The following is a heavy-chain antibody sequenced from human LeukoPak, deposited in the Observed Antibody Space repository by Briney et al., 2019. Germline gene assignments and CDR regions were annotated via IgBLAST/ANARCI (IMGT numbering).Heavy chain of an antibody. CDR2: ISSSSSYI. J-gene: IGHJ6*02. Sequence: GGSLRLSCAAPGFTFSSYSMNWVRQAPGKGLEWVSSISSSSSYIDYADSVEGRFTISRDNAKNSLYLQVNSLRAEDTAVYYCARDCSSTSCYYYYGMDVWGQGTTVTVSS. CDR3: ARDCSSTSCYYYYGMDV. CDR1: GFTFSSYS. V-gene: IGHV3-21*01. D-gene: IGHD2-2*01.